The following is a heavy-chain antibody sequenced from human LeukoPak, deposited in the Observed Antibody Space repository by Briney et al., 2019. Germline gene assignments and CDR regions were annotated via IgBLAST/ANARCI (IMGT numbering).Heavy chain of an antibody. D-gene: IGHD4-17*01. J-gene: IGHJ4*02. Sequence: PGGSLRLSCAASGFIFCSYGMHWVRQAPGKGLEWVAFTPYHGVSRYYTESVKGRFTISSDNSKSTLYLQMNSLRIEDTAVYYCAKDRHGDYTSDYWGQGTLVIVSS. CDR3: AKDRHGDYTSDY. CDR2: TPYHGVSR. V-gene: IGHV3-30*02. CDR1: GFIFCSYG.